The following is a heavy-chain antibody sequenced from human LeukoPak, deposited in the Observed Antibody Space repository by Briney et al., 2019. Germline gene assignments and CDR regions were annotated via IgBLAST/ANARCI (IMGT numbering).Heavy chain of an antibody. V-gene: IGHV1-46*01. CDR2: INPSGGST. J-gene: IGHJ6*02. D-gene: IGHD6-13*01. CDR1: GYTFTSYY. CDR3: ARDGVGAAAGPDDYGMDV. Sequence: GASLKVSCKASGYTFTSYYMHWVRQAPGQGLEWMGIINPSGGSTSYAQKFQGRVTMTRDAATSTVYMEMSSLRSEDTAVYYCARDGVGAAAGPDDYGMDVWGQGTTVTVSS.